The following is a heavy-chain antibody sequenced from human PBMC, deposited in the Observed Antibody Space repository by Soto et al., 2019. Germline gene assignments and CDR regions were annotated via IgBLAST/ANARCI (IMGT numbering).Heavy chain of an antibody. J-gene: IGHJ4*02. CDR3: ARDQTVAGPTTFDY. D-gene: IGHD6-19*01. CDR2: IDIAGSTT. Sequence: PGGSLRLSCAASGFTFSSYWMHWVRQTPGKGLVWVARIDIAGSTTTYADSVKGRFTISRDNAKHTLYLQMNSLRAEDTAVYYCARDQTVAGPTTFDYCGQGTLVTVSS. V-gene: IGHV3-74*01. CDR1: GFTFSSYW.